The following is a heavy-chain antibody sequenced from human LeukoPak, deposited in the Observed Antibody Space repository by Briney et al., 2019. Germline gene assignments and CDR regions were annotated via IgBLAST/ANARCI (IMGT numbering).Heavy chain of an antibody. CDR3: ATHLDRSYYYFDF. D-gene: IGHD3-10*01. V-gene: IGHV1-24*01. CDR2: IDPQDGQT. Sequence: ASVKVSCKISGYGLSILSIHWVRQAPGEGLQWVGGIDPQDGQTIYARPFHGRATISEDTFSDTAYLELNSLRSEDTALYYCATHLDRSYYYFDFWGQGTLVIVSS. CDR1: GYGLSILS. J-gene: IGHJ4*02.